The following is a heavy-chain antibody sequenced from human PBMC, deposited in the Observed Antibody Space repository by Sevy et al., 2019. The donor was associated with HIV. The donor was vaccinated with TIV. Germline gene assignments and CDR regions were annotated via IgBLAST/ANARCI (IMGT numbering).Heavy chain of an antibody. CDR2: ISHTGGT. V-gene: IGHV4-34*01. J-gene: IGHJ6*02. CDR1: GGSFSGYY. CDR3: ARLLIVGEVRDYFYNGMDV. D-gene: IGHD1-26*01. Sequence: SETLSLTCDLYGGSFSGYYWSWIRQPPGKGLEWIGEISHTGGTSYNSSLKSRVTISIDTSKNHFSLKLSSLTAADTAVYICARLLIVGEVRDYFYNGMDVWGQGTMVTVSS.